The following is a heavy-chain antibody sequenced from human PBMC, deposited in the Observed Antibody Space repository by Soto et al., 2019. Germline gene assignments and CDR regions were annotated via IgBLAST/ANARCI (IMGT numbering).Heavy chain of an antibody. D-gene: IGHD2-8*01. CDR2: IRPGGNT. J-gene: IGHJ5*01. Sequence: QVPLQESGPGLVKPSETLSLTCTVYGASVSNYYWSWVRQPAGTGLDYIGRIRPGGNTNYSPSLMSRVPMSVDTSSNQFSLKLTSVTAADTAVYYCVRGPNGASDCHFASWGQGALVTVSS. CDR3: VRGPNGASDCHFAS. V-gene: IGHV4-4*07. CDR1: GASVSNYY.